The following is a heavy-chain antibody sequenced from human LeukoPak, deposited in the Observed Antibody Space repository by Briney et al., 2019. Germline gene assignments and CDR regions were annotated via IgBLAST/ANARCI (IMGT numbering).Heavy chain of an antibody. V-gene: IGHV4-39*07. CDR2: INHSGST. Sequence: SETLSLTCTVSGGSISSSSYYWSWIRQPPGKGLEWIGEINHSGSTNYNPSLKSRVTISVDTSKNQFSLKLSSVTAADTAVYYCARGGYDSSGEFDYWGQGTLVTVSS. D-gene: IGHD3-22*01. CDR1: GGSISSSSYY. CDR3: ARGGYDSSGEFDY. J-gene: IGHJ4*02.